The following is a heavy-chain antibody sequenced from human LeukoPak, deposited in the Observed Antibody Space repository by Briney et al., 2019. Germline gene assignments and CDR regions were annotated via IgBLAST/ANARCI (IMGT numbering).Heavy chain of an antibody. CDR1: GFTFSSYS. CDR3: ASKTRDTAMVHFDY. J-gene: IGHJ4*02. Sequence: PGGSLRLSCAASGFTFSSYSMNWVRQAPGKGLEWVSSISSSSSYIYYADSVKGRFTISRDNAKNSLYLQMNSLRAEDTAAYYCASKTRDTAMVHFDYWGQGTLVTVSS. D-gene: IGHD5-18*01. V-gene: IGHV3-21*01. CDR2: ISSSSSYI.